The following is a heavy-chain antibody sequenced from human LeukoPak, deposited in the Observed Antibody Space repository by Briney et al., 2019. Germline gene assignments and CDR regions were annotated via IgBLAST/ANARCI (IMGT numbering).Heavy chain of an antibody. CDR3: ARTTYYYGRSGWFDP. V-gene: IGHV4-34*01. CDR2: INHSGST. D-gene: IGHD3-10*01. Sequence: SETLSLTCAVYGGSFSGYYWSWIRQPPGKGLEWIGEINHSGSTNYNPSLKSRVTISVDTSKNQFSLKLSSVTAADTAAYYCARTTYYYGRSGWFDPWGQGTLVTVSS. J-gene: IGHJ5*02. CDR1: GGSFSGYY.